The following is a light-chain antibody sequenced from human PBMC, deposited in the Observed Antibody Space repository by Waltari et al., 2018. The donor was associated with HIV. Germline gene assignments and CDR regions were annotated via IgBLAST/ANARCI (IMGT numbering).Light chain of an antibody. CDR1: QNINVW. J-gene: IGKJ2*01. Sequence: DIQLTQSPSTLSASVGDRVTFTCRASQNINVWLAWYQQKPGQAPKLLISKASILEAGVPSRFSGSGSGTEFTLTIRGLQSDDFATYYCQQYRTYVTFGQGTQVEIK. CDR3: QQYRTYVT. CDR2: KAS. V-gene: IGKV1-5*03.